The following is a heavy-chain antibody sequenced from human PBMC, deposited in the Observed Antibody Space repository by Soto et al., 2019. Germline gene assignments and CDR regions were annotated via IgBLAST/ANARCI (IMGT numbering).Heavy chain of an antibody. CDR1: GFTFSNYW. V-gene: IGHV3-7*04. CDR3: ARGDYYDTSGPFSEAFDI. D-gene: IGHD3-22*01. CDR2: IKQDGSQK. J-gene: IGHJ3*02. Sequence: GGSLRLSCAASGFTFSNYWMSWVRQAPGKGLEWVANIKQDGSQKWYVDSVKGRFTISRDNAKNSLYLQMNSLRAEDTAVYYCARGDYYDTSGPFSEAFDIWGRGTLVTV.